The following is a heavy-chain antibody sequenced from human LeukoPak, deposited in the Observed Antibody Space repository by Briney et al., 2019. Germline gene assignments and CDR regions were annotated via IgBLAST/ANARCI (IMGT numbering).Heavy chain of an antibody. CDR2: ISYDGSNK. J-gene: IGHJ4*02. Sequence: GRSLRLFCAASGFTFSSYAMHWVRQAPGKGLEWVAVISYDGSNKYYADSVKGRFTISRDNSKNTLYLQMNSLRAEDTAVYYCARDGATYSSGWTFDYWGQGTLVTVSS. CDR3: ARDGATYSSGWTFDY. V-gene: IGHV3-30-3*01. D-gene: IGHD6-19*01. CDR1: GFTFSSYA.